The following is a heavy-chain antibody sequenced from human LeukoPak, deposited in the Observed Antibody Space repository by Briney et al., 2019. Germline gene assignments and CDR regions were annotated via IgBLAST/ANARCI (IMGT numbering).Heavy chain of an antibody. Sequence: PGGSLRLSCAASGFTFSSYAMNWVRQAPGKGLDWVSFISASGSTTHYADSVKGRFTISRDNARNSLYLQMNSLRAEDTAVYYCTRSRPGTEAGQPNFDYWGQGTLVTVSS. CDR3: TRSRPGTEAGQPNFDY. V-gene: IGHV3-48*01. CDR1: GFTFSSYA. D-gene: IGHD6-13*01. CDR2: ISASGSTT. J-gene: IGHJ4*02.